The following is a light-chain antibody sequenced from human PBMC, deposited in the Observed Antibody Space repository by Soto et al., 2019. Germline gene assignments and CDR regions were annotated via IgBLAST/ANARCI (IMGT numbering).Light chain of an antibody. Sequence: EIVLTQSPATLSLSPGERATLSCRASQSVSTYLAWYQQKPGQAPRLLIYDASGRAPGIPARFSGSGSGTDFTLTISSLEPEDFAVYYCQQRSDWPLTFGGGNKVEIK. CDR2: DAS. J-gene: IGKJ4*01. V-gene: IGKV3-11*01. CDR3: QQRSDWPLT. CDR1: QSVSTY.